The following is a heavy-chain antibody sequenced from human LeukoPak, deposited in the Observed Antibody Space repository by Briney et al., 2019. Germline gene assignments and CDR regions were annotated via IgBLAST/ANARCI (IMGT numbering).Heavy chain of an antibody. V-gene: IGHV1-2*02. J-gene: IGHJ4*02. CDR1: GYTFTGYY. CDR2: INPNSGGT. Sequence: GASVKVSCKASGYTFTGYYMHWVRQAPGQGLEWMGWINPNSGGTNYAQKFQGRVTMTRDTSISTAYMELSRLRSDDTAVYYCARDFNDYGDYGLFGYWGQGTLVTVSS. D-gene: IGHD4-17*01. CDR3: ARDFNDYGDYGLFGY.